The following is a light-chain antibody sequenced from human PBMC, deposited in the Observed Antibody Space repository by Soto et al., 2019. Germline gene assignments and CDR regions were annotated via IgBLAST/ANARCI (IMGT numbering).Light chain of an antibody. CDR1: QSVSSY. J-gene: IGKJ2*01. CDR2: DAS. V-gene: IGKV3-11*02. Sequence: EIVLTQSPATLSLSPGERATLSCRASQSVSSYLAWYQQKPGQAPRLRIYDASNRAAGIPARFSGSGSGRDFTLTISSLELDDFAVYYGQQRSNWPYGTFGQGTKLEIK. CDR3: QQRSNWPYGT.